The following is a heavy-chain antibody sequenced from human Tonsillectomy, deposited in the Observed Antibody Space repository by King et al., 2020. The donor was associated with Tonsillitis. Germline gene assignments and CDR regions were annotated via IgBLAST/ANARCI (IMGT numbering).Heavy chain of an antibody. J-gene: IGHJ6*03. CDR1: GGSISSSYYY. D-gene: IGHD1-1*01. V-gene: IGHV4-39*01. CDR2: IYYSGST. Sequence: LQLQESGPGLVKPSETLSLSCIVSGGSISSSYYYWGWIRQPPGKGLEWIGSIYYSGSTYYNPSLTSRVTISVDTSKNQFSLKMSSVTAADTAVYYCARVKLEVRHHYYMDVWGNGTTVTVSS. CDR3: ARVKLEVRHHYYMDV.